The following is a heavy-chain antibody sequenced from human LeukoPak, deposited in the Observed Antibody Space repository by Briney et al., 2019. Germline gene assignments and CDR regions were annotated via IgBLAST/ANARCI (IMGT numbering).Heavy chain of an antibody. CDR2: VNYSGNT. J-gene: IGHJ5*01. Sequence: SETLSLTCSVSGGSIRGNYWSWIRQTQGKGLEWIGEVNYSGNTNYNPSVKSRVAISVDMSKNHLSLRLNSVTAADTAFYYCARRDGRGAATMGAFDFWGQGSLVTVSS. V-gene: IGHV4-34*01. CDR3: ARRDGRGAATMGAFDF. D-gene: IGHD2-15*01. CDR1: GGSIRGNY.